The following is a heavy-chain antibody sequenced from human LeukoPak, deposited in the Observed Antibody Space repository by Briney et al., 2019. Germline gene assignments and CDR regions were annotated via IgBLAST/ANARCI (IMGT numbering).Heavy chain of an antibody. CDR3: AATAAAANYYYYGMDV. J-gene: IGHJ6*02. Sequence: SETLSLTCIVSGGSIRSYYWSWIRQPPGKGLEWIGYIYYSGSTNYNPSLKSRVTISVDTSKTQFSLKLSSVTAADTAVYYCAATAAAANYYYYGMDVWGQGTTVTVSS. V-gene: IGHV4-59*08. CDR2: IYYSGST. CDR1: GGSIRSYY. D-gene: IGHD6-13*01.